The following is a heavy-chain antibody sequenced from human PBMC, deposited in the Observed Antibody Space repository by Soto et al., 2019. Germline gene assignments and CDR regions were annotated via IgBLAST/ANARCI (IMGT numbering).Heavy chain of an antibody. CDR2: IVPMRGMS. D-gene: IGHD3-10*01. V-gene: IGHV1-69*02. Sequence: QVQLVQSGAEVKKPGSSVKVSCKASGDTFSFYTINWVRQAPGLGLEWMGRIVPMRGMSNYALKFQGRVTMTADKSTSTAYMELGSLRSEDTAMYYCATSYGSGSRAFDYWGQGALVTVSS. CDR1: GDTFSFYT. J-gene: IGHJ4*02. CDR3: ATSYGSGSRAFDY.